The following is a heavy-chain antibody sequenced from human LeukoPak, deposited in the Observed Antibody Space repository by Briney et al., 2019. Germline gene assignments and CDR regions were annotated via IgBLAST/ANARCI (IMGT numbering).Heavy chain of an antibody. J-gene: IGHJ6*02. D-gene: IGHD6-19*01. Sequence: GGSLRLSCAASGFTVSSNYMSWVRQAPGKGLEWVSVIYSGGSTYYADSVKGRFTISRDNSKNTLYLQMNSLRAEDTAVYYCARVASSGWYSGSIYYYYGMDVWGQGTTVTVS. CDR1: GFTVSSNY. CDR3: ARVASSGWYSGSIYYYYGMDV. CDR2: IYSGGST. V-gene: IGHV3-53*01.